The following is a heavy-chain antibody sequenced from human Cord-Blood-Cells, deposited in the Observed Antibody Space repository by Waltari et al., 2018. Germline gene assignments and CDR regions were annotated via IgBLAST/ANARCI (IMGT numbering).Heavy chain of an antibody. CDR3: ASAWIQLWFDY. D-gene: IGHD5-18*01. CDR2: IYHSGST. V-gene: IGHV4-38-2*02. CDR1: GYSISSGYY. J-gene: IGHJ4*02. Sequence: QVQLQESGPGLVKPSETLSLTCTVSGYSISSGYYSAWIRQPPGKGLEWIGSIYHSGSTYYNPSLKSRVTISVDTSKNQFSLKLSSVTAADTAVYYCASAWIQLWFDYWGQGTLVTVSS.